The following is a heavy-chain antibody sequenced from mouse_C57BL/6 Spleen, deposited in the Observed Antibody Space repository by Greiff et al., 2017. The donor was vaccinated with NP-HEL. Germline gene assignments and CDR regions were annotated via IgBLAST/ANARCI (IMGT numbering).Heavy chain of an antibody. CDR1: GFTFSDFY. J-gene: IGHJ4*01. CDR2: SRNKANDYTT. D-gene: IGHD2-4*01. V-gene: IGHV7-1*01. CDR3: ARDALYDYGAMDY. Sequence: DVMLVESGGGLVQSGRSLRLSCATSGFTFSDFYMEWVRQAPGKGLEWIAASRNKANDYTTEYSASVKGRFIVSRDTSQSILYLQMNALRAEDTAIYYCARDALYDYGAMDYWGQGTSVTVSS.